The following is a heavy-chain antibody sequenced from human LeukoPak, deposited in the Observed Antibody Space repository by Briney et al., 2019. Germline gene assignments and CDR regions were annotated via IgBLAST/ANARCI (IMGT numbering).Heavy chain of an antibody. Sequence: PSQTLSLTCTVSGGSISSGDYYWSWIRQPPGKGLEWIGYIYYSGSTYYNPSLKGRVTISVDTSKNQFSLKLSSVTAADTAVYYCARSRGYSGYGNLDYWGQGTLVTVSS. CDR2: IYYSGST. CDR1: GGSISSGDYY. CDR3: ARSRGYSGYGNLDY. V-gene: IGHV4-30-4*01. J-gene: IGHJ4*02. D-gene: IGHD5-12*01.